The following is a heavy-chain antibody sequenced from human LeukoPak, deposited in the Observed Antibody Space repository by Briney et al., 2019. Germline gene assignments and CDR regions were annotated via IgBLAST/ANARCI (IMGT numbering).Heavy chain of an antibody. V-gene: IGHV3-23*01. CDR1: GFSFSSYA. J-gene: IGHJ4*02. CDR2: ISAGGSSI. D-gene: IGHD4-17*01. Sequence: GGSLRLSCAASGFSFSSYAMSWVRQAPGKGPEWVSIISAGGSSIDYTNSVKGRFTISRDNFKNTLYLQMNSLRAEDTAVYYCAKANGEDYWGQGTLVTVSS. CDR3: AKANGEDY.